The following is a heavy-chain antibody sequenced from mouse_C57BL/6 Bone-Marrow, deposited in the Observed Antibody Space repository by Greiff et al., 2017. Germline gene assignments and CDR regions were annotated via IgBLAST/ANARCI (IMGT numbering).Heavy chain of an antibody. CDR1: GYTFTGYW. CDR3: ASGVYWYCNV. J-gene: IGHJ1*03. CDR2: ILPGSGGT. Sequence: QVQLQQSGAELMKPGASVKLSCKATGYTFTGYWMEWVKQRPGHGLEWIGGILPGSGGTNYNEKFKGKATFTADTSSNTAYMQHSSLTTEDSAIDYFASGVYWYCNVWGRGTAVTVTS. D-gene: IGHD1-1*02. V-gene: IGHV1-9*01.